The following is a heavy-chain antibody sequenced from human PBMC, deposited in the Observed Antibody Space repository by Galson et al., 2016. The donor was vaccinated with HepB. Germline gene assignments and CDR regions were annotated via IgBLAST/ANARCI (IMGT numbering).Heavy chain of an antibody. CDR2: ISNIGGMT. D-gene: IGHD5-12*01. J-gene: IGHJ4*02. V-gene: IGHV3-64D*06. Sequence: SLRLSCAASEFTFSRYAMHWVRQAPGKGLEYISAISNIGGMTYCADSVKGRFTISRDNAKNTLFLQMGSLRPEDTAVYFCVKGRGATLRAGATLDYWSQGTLVVVSS. CDR3: VKGRGATLRAGATLDY. CDR1: EFTFSRYA.